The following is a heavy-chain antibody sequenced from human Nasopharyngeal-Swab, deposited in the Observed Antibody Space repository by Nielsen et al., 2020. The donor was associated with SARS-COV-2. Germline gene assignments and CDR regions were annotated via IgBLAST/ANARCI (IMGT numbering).Heavy chain of an antibody. V-gene: IGHV4-30-4*01. Sequence: WIRQPPGKGLEWIGYIYYSGSTYYNPSLKSRVTISVDTSKNQFSLKLSSVTAADTAVYYCARNPTAQGHDYYYYYMDVWGKGTTVTVSS. J-gene: IGHJ6*03. CDR2: IYYSGST. D-gene: IGHD5-18*01. CDR3: ARNPTAQGHDYYYYYMDV.